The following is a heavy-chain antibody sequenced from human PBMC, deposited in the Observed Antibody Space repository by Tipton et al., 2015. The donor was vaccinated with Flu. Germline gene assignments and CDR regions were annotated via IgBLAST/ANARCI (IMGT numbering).Heavy chain of an antibody. V-gene: IGHV3-74*01. CDR3: ARGRDYVYYHAMDV. J-gene: IGHJ6*02. D-gene: IGHD3-10*02. CDR1: GFPFSGYM. Sequence: SLRLSCAASGFPFSGYMMHWVRQAPGEGLVWLSRINTDGSDTHYADFVEGQFTIPRDNAKKTVYLQMNNLRAEDTALYFCARGRDYVYYHAMDVWGQGTTVTVSS. CDR2: INTDGSDT.